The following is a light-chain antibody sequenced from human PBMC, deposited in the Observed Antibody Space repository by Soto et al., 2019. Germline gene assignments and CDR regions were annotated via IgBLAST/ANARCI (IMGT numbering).Light chain of an antibody. J-gene: IGLJ2*01. CDR1: SGHSSYA. CDR3: QTWDTGIRV. CDR2: LNSDGSH. Sequence: QSVLTQSPSASASRGASVKLTCTLSSGHSSYAIAWHQQQPEKGPRYLMKLNSDGSHSKGDGIPDRFSGSSSGAERYLTISSLQSEDEADYYCQTWDTGIRVFGGGTKLTVL. V-gene: IGLV4-69*01.